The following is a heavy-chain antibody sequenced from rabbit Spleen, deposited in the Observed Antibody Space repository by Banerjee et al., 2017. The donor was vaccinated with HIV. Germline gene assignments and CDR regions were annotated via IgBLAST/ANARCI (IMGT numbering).Heavy chain of an antibody. CDR1: GFSFSSGYW. J-gene: IGHJ4*01. D-gene: IGHD1-1*01. CDR2: IATGDGNT. CDR3: ARDLGHGYYMSNL. V-gene: IGHV1S40*01. Sequence: QSLEESGGDLVKPGASLTLTCTASGFSFSSGYWICWVRQAPGKGLEWIGCIATGDGNTYYASWAKGRFTISKTSSTVDLRMTSLTAADTATYFCARDLGHGYYMSNLWGPGTLVTVS.